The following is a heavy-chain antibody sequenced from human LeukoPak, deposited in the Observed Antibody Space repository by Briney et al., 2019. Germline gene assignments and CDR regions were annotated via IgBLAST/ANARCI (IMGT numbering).Heavy chain of an antibody. J-gene: IGHJ4*02. CDR3: ARSYVVVVAATRLSVATPFDY. V-gene: IGHV4-39*01. CDR1: GGSVSSSSYY. D-gene: IGHD2-15*01. Sequence: SETLSLTCTVSGGSVSSSSYYWGWIRQPPGKGLEWIGSIYYSGNTYYNPSLKSRVTISVDTSKNQFSLKLSSVTAADTAVYYCARSYVVVVAATRLSVATPFDYWGQGTLVTVSS. CDR2: IYYSGNT.